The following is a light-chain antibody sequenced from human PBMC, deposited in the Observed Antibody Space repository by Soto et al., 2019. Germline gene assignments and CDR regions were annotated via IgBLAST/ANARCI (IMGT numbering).Light chain of an antibody. CDR2: VVS. CDR1: SGDVGTFHY. V-gene: IGLV2-8*01. Sequence: QSALTQPPSASGSPGRSVTISCTATSGDVGTFHYVSWYQQHPGKAPKLLIFVVSQRPSGIPDRFSGSKSGNTASLKVSGLRADDEADYYCSSYAGSNTYVFGTGTKLTVL. CDR3: SSYAGSNTYV. J-gene: IGLJ1*01.